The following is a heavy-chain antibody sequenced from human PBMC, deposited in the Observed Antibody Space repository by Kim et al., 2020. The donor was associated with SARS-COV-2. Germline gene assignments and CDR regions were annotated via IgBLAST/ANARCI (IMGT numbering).Heavy chain of an antibody. CDR1: GGSFSGYY. D-gene: IGHD6-13*01. Sequence: SETLSLTCAVYGGSFSGYYWSWIRQPPGKGLEWIGEINHSGSTNYNPSLKSRVTISVDTSKNQFSLKLSSVTAADTAVYYCASKTRRIYIAAAGNVDYWG. J-gene: IGHJ4*01. CDR2: INHSGST. CDR3: ASKTRRIYIAAAGNVDY. V-gene: IGHV4-34*01.